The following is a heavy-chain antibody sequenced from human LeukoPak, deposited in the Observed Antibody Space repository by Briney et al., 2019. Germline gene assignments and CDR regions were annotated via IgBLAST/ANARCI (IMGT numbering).Heavy chain of an antibody. J-gene: IGHJ4*02. Sequence: PSATLSLTCTVSGGSISSYYWSWIRQPPGKGLEWIGYIYYSGSTNYNPSLKSRVTISVDTSKNQFSLKLSSVTAADTAVYYCARERVRGYSGYDSQLNYFDYWGQGTLVTVSS. CDR3: ARERVRGYSGYDSQLNYFDY. D-gene: IGHD5-12*01. V-gene: IGHV4-59*01. CDR1: GGSISSYY. CDR2: IYYSGST.